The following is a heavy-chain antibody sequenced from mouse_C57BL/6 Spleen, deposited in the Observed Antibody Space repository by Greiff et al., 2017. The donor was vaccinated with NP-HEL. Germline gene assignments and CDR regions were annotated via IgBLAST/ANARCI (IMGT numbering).Heavy chain of an antibody. D-gene: IGHD2-4*01. CDR1: GYAFSSSW. CDR3: ARYESDGGYFDY. V-gene: IGHV1-82*01. J-gene: IGHJ2*01. Sequence: VQLQQSGPELVKPGASVKISCKASGYAFSSSWMNWVKQRPGKGLEWIGRIYPGDGDTNYNGKFKGKATLTADISSSTAYMQLSSLTSEDSAVYFCARYESDGGYFDYWGQGTTLTVSS. CDR2: IYPGDGDT.